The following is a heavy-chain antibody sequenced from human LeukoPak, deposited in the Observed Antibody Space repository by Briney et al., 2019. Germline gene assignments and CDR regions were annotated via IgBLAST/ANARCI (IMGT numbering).Heavy chain of an antibody. D-gene: IGHD3-22*01. Sequence: GGSLRLSCVGSGVTFRLFSLTWARQAPGKGLEYLASISGSSSLIYYADSVKGRFTISRDNAMNSVYLQMNALRVDDTAVYFCVRGDRRDYWGQGTLVTVSS. CDR2: ISGSSSLI. CDR1: GVTFRLFS. CDR3: VRGDRRDY. J-gene: IGHJ4*02. V-gene: IGHV3-21*06.